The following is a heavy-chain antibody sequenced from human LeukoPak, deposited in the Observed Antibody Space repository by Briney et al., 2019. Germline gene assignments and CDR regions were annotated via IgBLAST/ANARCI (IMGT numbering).Heavy chain of an antibody. CDR1: GFIFSSYT. Sequence: GGSPRLSCAASGFIFSSYTMNWVRQAPGKGPEWVSSISSSSTYEQYADSVKGRFTISRDNAKNSLYLQMNSLRAEDTALYYCARGGIAAAGLDTWGQGTLVTVSS. V-gene: IGHV3-21*01. D-gene: IGHD6-13*01. CDR2: ISSSSTYE. CDR3: ARGGIAAAGLDT. J-gene: IGHJ5*02.